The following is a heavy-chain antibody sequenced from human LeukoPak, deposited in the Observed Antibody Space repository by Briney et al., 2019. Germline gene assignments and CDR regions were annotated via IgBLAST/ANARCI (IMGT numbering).Heavy chain of an antibody. J-gene: IGHJ4*02. Sequence: SETLSLTCAVSGYSISSGYYWGWIRQPPGKGLEWIGSIYHSGSTYYNPSLKSRVTISVDTSKNQFSLKLSSVTAADTAVYYCARALGYCSGGSCYSDYWGQGTLVTVSS. CDR2: IYHSGST. CDR3: ARALGYCSGGSCYSDY. V-gene: IGHV4-38-2*01. CDR1: GYSISSGYY. D-gene: IGHD2-15*01.